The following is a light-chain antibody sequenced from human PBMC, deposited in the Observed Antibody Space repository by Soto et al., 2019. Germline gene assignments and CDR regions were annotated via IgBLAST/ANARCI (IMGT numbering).Light chain of an antibody. J-gene: IGKJ4*02. CDR2: EVY. CDR3: MQTIRLPLT. Sequence: DIVLTQTPLSLSVTPGQPASISCKSSQTLRHSDGRTYVYWYVQRPGQSQQLLIYEVYNRFSGVQDRFGGYGAGTDFTLEIRRVEAEDVGVYYCMQTIRLPLTFGGGTKVDIK. CDR1: QTLRHSDGRTY. V-gene: IGKV2D-29*02.